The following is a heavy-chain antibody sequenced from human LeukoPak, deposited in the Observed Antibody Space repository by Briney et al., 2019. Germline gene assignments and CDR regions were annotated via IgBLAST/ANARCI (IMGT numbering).Heavy chain of an antibody. V-gene: IGHV3-74*01. CDR2: IKEDGTYT. J-gene: IGHJ4*02. CDR1: GFSFSKYW. D-gene: IGHD3-9*01. Sequence: GGSLRLSCAASGFSFSKYWMHWVRQTPGEGLVWVARIKEDGTYTSYADSVKGRFTISRDNARNTVFLQMNSLRAEDTAVYYCARDFDMGITPGDDFDFWGQGTLVTVSS. CDR3: ARDFDMGITPGDDFDF.